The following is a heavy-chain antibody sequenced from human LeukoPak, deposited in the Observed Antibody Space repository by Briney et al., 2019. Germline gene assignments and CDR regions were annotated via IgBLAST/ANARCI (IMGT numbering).Heavy chain of an antibody. J-gene: IGHJ4*02. CDR2: IYHSGST. CDR1: GGSISSGGYS. V-gene: IGHV4-30-2*01. Sequence: PSETLSLTCAVSGGSISSGGYSWSWIRQPPGKGLEWIGYIYHSGSTYYNPSLKSRVTLSVDRSKNQFSLKLSSVTAADTAVYYCARGLHSSGWSGALDYWGQGTLVTVSS. D-gene: IGHD6-19*01. CDR3: ARGLHSSGWSGALDY.